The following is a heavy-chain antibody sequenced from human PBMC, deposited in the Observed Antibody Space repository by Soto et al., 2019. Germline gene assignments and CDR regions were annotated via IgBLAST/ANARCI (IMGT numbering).Heavy chain of an antibody. CDR1: GDSVSSNSAA. J-gene: IGHJ6*02. V-gene: IGHV6-1*01. CDR3: AREMEGCSSTSCPGHYYYYYGMDV. CDR2: TYYRSKWYN. D-gene: IGHD2-2*01. Sequence: PSQTLSLTCAISGDSVSSNSAAWNWIRQSPSRGLEWLGRTYYRSKWYNDYAVSVKSRITINPDTSKNQFSPQLNSVTPEDTAVYYCAREMEGCSSTSCPGHYYYYYGMDVWGQGTTVTVSS.